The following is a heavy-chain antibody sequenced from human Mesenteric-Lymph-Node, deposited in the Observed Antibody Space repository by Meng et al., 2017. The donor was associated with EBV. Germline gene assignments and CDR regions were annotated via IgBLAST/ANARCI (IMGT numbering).Heavy chain of an antibody. CDR3: ARERGDSGSYGDY. CDR1: GGSISSSSYY. CDR2: IYYSGST. V-gene: IGHV4-39*07. D-gene: IGHD1-26*01. Sequence: HPQHLGSGPGLLNPSETLSLTCTFSGGSISSSSYYWGWIRQPPGKGLEWIGSIYYSGSTYYNPSLKSRVTISVDTSKNQFSLKLSSVTAADTAVYYCARERGDSGSYGDYWGQGTLVTVSS. J-gene: IGHJ4*02.